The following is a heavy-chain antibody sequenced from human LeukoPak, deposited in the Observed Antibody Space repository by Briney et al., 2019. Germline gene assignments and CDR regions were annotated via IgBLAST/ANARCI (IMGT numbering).Heavy chain of an antibody. D-gene: IGHD5-12*01. Sequence: PGGSLRLSCAASGFTFDDYAMHWVRQAPGKGLEWVSGMSWNSGSIGYADSVKGRFTISRDNAKNSLYLQMNSLRVEDTAIYFCAGAYSAYDPFDYWGQGILVTVSS. J-gene: IGHJ4*02. CDR2: MSWNSGSI. CDR3: AGAYSAYDPFDY. CDR1: GFTFDDYA. V-gene: IGHV3-9*01.